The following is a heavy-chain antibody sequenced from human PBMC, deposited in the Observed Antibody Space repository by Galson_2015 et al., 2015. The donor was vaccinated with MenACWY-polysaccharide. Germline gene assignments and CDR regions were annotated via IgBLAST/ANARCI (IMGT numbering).Heavy chain of an antibody. CDR1: GGDFDSHA. CDR2: IIPLLGRP. D-gene: IGHD2-15*01. J-gene: IGHJ4*02. V-gene: IGHV1-69*04. Sequence: SVKVSCKASGGDFDSHAITWVRQAPGQGFEWMGRIIPLLGRPNYAQKIQDRVTIIADKSTSTVHMELSSLRSEDTAVYYCTRVDCSGRTCYFAYWGQGTLVTVSP. CDR3: TRVDCSGRTCYFAY.